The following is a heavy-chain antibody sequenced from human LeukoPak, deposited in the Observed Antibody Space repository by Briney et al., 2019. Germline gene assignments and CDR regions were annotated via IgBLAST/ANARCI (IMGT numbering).Heavy chain of an antibody. CDR3: ARCPYSNYYRFNWFDP. D-gene: IGHD4-11*01. J-gene: IGHJ5*02. CDR2: INHSGGT. V-gene: IGHV4-34*01. CDR1: GGSFSGYY. Sequence: SETLSLTCAVYGGSFSGYYWSWIRQPPGKGLEWIGEINHSGGTNYNPSLKSRVTISVDTSKNQFSLKLSSVTAADTAVYYCARCPYSNYYRFNWFDPWGQGTLVTVSS.